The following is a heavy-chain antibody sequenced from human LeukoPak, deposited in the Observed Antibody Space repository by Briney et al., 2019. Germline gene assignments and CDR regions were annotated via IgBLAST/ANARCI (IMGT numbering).Heavy chain of an antibody. V-gene: IGHV4-4*07. J-gene: IGHJ4*02. CDR1: GGSISSYY. D-gene: IGHD3-10*01. CDR3: ARGLGKQAHGGDYFDY. Sequence: SETLSLTCTVSGGSISSYYWSWIRQPAGKGLEWIGRIYTSGSTNYNPSLKSRVTMSVDTSKNQFSLKLSSVTAADTAVYYCARGLGKQAHGGDYFDYWGQGTLVTVSS. CDR2: IYTSGST.